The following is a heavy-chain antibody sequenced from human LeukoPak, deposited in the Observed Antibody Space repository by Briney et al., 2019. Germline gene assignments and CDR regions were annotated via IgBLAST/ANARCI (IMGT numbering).Heavy chain of an antibody. CDR3: ARSLTVAGTRRYYYYMDV. V-gene: IGHV1-18*01. J-gene: IGHJ6*03. Sequence: ASVKVSCEASGYTFTSYGISWVRQAPGQGLEWMGWISAYNGNTNYAQKLQGRVTMTTDTSTSTAYMELRSLRSDDTAVYYCARSLTVAGTRRYYYYMDVWGKGTTVTVSS. CDR2: ISAYNGNT. CDR1: GYTFTSYG. D-gene: IGHD6-19*01.